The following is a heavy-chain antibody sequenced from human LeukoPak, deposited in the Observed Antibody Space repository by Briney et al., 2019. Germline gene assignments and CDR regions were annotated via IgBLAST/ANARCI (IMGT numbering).Heavy chain of an antibody. Sequence: GGSLRLSCAASGFTASTNYMSWVRQAPGEGLEWGSVIYSGDTTFYADSVRGKFTISRDNSKNTLYLQMNSLRAEDTAVYYCASILRSSSGYYFDYWGQGTLVTVSS. CDR1: GFTASTNY. V-gene: IGHV3-66*01. CDR3: ASILRSSSGYYFDY. J-gene: IGHJ4*02. D-gene: IGHD3-10*01. CDR2: IYSGDTT.